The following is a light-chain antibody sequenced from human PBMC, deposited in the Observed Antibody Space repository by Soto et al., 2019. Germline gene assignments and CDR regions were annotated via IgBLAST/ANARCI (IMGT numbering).Light chain of an antibody. Sequence: DVQMTQSPSTLSASVGDRVTITCRASQSISNWLAWFQQRPGKAPKLLIYDASNLESGVPSRFSGSGSRTDFTLTISSLQPDDSATYFCQQYNHYSPYTFGQGTKLEIK. CDR2: DAS. V-gene: IGKV1-5*01. J-gene: IGKJ2*01. CDR3: QQYNHYSPYT. CDR1: QSISNW.